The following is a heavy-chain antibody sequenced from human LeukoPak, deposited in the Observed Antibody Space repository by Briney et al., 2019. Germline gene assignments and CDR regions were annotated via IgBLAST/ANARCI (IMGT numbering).Heavy chain of an antibody. CDR3: ARGPYDFWSGYYIY. J-gene: IGHJ4*02. V-gene: IGHV3-74*01. CDR2: INSDGSST. Sequence: PGGSLRLSCAASGLTLRRYWMHSVRPAPGKGLVWVSRINSDGSSTSYADSVKGRFTISRHNAKNTLYLQMNNLRAEDTAVYYCARGPYDFWSGYYIYWGQGTLVTVSS. D-gene: IGHD3-3*01. CDR1: GLTLRRYW.